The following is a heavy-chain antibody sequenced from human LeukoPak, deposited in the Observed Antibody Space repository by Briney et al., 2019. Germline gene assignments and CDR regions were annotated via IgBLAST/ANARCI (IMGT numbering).Heavy chain of an antibody. J-gene: IGHJ4*02. CDR3: AREGYSYGFDC. CDR2: ISGGGGST. D-gene: IGHD5-18*01. V-gene: IGHV3-23*01. Sequence: WGSLRHSCAASGFTFSHYAMSWVPPAPGNGLERVSAISGGGGSTYCADSVKGRFTISRDNAKNSLYLQVNSLRAEDTTVYFCAREGYSYGFDCWGQGTLVTVSS. CDR1: GFTFSHYA.